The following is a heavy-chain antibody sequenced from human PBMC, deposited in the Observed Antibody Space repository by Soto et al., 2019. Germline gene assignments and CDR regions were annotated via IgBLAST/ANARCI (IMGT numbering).Heavy chain of an antibody. CDR2: ISGSGGST. Sequence: PGGSLRLSCAASGSTFSSYAMSWVRQAPGKGLEWVSAISGSGGSTYYADSVKGRFTISRDNSKNTLYLQMNSLRAEDTAVYYCAKDAQGGWEPNLVFDYWGQGTLVTVSS. D-gene: IGHD1-26*01. CDR1: GSTFSSYA. J-gene: IGHJ4*02. CDR3: AKDAQGGWEPNLVFDY. V-gene: IGHV3-23*01.